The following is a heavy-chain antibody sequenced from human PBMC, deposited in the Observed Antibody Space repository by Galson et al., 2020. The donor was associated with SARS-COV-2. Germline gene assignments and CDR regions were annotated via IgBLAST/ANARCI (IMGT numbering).Heavy chain of an antibody. Sequence: GGSLSLSCAASGFTFTLHPMHWVRQAPGKGLEWVAVISYDAKTAYYADSVKDRFAISRDNSNNTLYLQMNGLRTEDTAIYYCARDKLGDKLELDTWGQGTLVTVSS. J-gene: IGHJ5*02. CDR2: ISYDAKTA. D-gene: IGHD7-27*01. CDR3: ARDKLGDKLELDT. V-gene: IGHV3-30*09. CDR1: GFTFTLHP.